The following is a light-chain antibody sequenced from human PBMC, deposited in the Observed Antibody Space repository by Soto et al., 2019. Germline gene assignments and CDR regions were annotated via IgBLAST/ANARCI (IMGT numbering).Light chain of an antibody. Sequence: IVMTQSPATLSVSPGERVTLSCRASQSVSTSFAWYQQKPGQAPRLLIYTISTRATGVPARFSGSGSGTEFTFTFSSLQSEDFAVYYCQQYHDWPLTFGGGTKVDIK. J-gene: IGKJ4*01. CDR2: TIS. CDR3: QQYHDWPLT. CDR1: QSVSTS. V-gene: IGKV3-15*01.